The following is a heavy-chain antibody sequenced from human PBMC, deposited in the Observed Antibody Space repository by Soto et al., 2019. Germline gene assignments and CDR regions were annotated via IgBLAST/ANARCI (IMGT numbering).Heavy chain of an antibody. Sequence: VQLVQSGAEVKKPGASVRVSCKASGYTYITYFMTWVRQAPGQSLEWMGWINAGNGNTKYSQKFQGRVTITSDTSASTGYMELRSLRSEDTALYYCASANVDQEYDFDYWGQGTLVTVSS. CDR1: GYTYITYF. CDR2: INAGNGNT. CDR3: ASANVDQEYDFDY. D-gene: IGHD2-8*01. V-gene: IGHV1-3*01. J-gene: IGHJ4*02.